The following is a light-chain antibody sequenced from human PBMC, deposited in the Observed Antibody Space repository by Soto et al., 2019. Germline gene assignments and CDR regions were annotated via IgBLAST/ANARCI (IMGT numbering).Light chain of an antibody. J-gene: IGKJ1*01. CDR3: QQYTYWTRT. CDR2: DAS. Sequence: EIVMTQSPATLSVSPGERATLSCRASQGVSSSLAWYQQTAGQAPRLLIYDASTRATGIPDRFSGSGSGTEFTLTISSLQSEDFAIYYCQQYTYWTRTFGQGTRVEI. CDR1: QGVSSS. V-gene: IGKV3-15*01.